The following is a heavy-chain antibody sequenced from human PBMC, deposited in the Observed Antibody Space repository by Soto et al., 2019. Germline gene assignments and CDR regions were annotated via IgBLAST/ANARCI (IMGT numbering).Heavy chain of an antibody. D-gene: IGHD7-27*01. Sequence: ASVXVSCKTSGYTFTSYYLHLLQQVTGQGLEWMGWVNPHSVATVIAQRFLGSVTLTTDTSINTAYVELTTLTYDDTDINSCQRNPKNWEIYEFHIWGQGTLVTVSS. V-gene: IGHV1-2*04. CDR3: QRNPKNWEIYEFHI. J-gene: IGHJ4*03. CDR1: GYTFTSYY. CDR2: VNPHSVAT.